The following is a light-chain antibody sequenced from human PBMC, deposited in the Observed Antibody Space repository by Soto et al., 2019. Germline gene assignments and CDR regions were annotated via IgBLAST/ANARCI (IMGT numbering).Light chain of an antibody. CDR1: QCVSSN. J-gene: IGKJ5*01. CDR3: QQYNNLPIT. CDR2: GAS. Sequence: IVMTQSLATLYVSPGERATLSCRASQCVSSNLAWYQQKPGQAPRRLIYGASTRATGIPARFSGSGSGTEVTLTISSLQSEDFAFYYCQQYNNLPITFGQGTRLEIK. V-gene: IGKV3-15*01.